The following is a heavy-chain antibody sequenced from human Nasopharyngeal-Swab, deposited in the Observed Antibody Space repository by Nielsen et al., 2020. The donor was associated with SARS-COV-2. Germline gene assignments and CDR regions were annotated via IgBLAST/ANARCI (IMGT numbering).Heavy chain of an antibody. CDR1: GFSLNTGGVG. V-gene: IGHV4-39*01. D-gene: IGHD5-18*01. J-gene: IGHJ4*02. Sequence: SGPTLVKPTQTLTLTCTFSGFSLNTGGVGVGWIRQPPGKALQWVGSVDYSGKTHSKPSLKGRVKVSVDTSKNQFSLDLSSVTAADTAVYYCVRQDGWKHLWSFDSWGQGTLVTVSS. CDR2: VDYSGKT. CDR3: VRQDGWKHLWSFDS.